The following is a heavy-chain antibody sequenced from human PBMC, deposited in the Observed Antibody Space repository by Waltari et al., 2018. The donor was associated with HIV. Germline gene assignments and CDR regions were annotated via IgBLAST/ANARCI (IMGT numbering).Heavy chain of an antibody. CDR3: AKDDSTGSSGFYPFHY. Sequence: EVQLVESGGGLVQPGGSLRLSCAASGFTFTHYAMNWVRQAPGKGRGWVSAIRGSGGSTYYADSVKGRFTISRDNSKNTLYLQMNSLRAEDTALYYCAKDDSTGSSGFYPFHYWGQGTLITVSS. J-gene: IGHJ4*02. CDR1: GFTFTHYA. CDR2: IRGSGGST. D-gene: IGHD3-22*01. V-gene: IGHV3-23*04.